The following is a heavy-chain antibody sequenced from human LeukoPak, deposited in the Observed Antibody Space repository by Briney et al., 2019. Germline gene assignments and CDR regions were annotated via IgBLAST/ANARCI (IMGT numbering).Heavy chain of an antibody. V-gene: IGHV1-69*13. D-gene: IGHD6-6*01. CDR2: VIPMFGTT. CDR3: ASLEYSSPGRIYYFDY. J-gene: IGHJ4*02. Sequence: ASVKVSCKASGGTFSSYGISWVRQAPGQGLEWMGGVIPMFGTTDYAQKFQDRVTIIADESTSTAYMELSSLRSEDTAVYYCASLEYSSPGRIYYFDYWGQGTLVTVSS. CDR1: GGTFSSYG.